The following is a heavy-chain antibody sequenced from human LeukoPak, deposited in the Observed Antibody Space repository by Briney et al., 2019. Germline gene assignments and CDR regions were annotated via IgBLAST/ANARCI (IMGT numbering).Heavy chain of an antibody. CDR1: GFTVSSNY. J-gene: IGHJ4*02. D-gene: IGHD3-22*01. V-gene: IGHV3-53*01. CDR2: IYSGGST. Sequence: PGGSLRLSCAASGFTVSSNYMSWVRQAPGKGLEWVSVIYSGGSTYYADSVKGRFTISRDNSKNTLYLQMNSLRAEDTAVYYCARPERSSGSIPRRDWGQGTLVTVSS. CDR3: ARPERSSGSIPRRD.